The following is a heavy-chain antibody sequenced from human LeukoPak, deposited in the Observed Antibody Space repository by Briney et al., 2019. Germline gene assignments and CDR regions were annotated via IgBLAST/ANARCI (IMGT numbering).Heavy chain of an antibody. V-gene: IGHV5-51*01. CDR2: IYRGDSDT. CDR1: GYSFTSYW. CDR3: ARQIPAVAGTGGFDY. J-gene: IGHJ4*02. Sequence: GESLKISCKGSGYSFTSYWIGWVRQMPGKGLEWMGIIYRGDSDTRYSPSFQGQVTISADKSISTAYLQWSSLKASDTAMYYCARQIPAVAGTGGFDYWGQGTLVTVSS. D-gene: IGHD6-19*01.